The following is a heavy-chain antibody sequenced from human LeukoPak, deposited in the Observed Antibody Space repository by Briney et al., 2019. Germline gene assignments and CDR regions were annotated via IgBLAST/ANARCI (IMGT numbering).Heavy chain of an antibody. D-gene: IGHD6-19*01. V-gene: IGHV3-74*01. CDR3: VRRSSSGWYYFDS. CDR1: GFTFSNYW. Sequence: GGSLRLSCASSGFTFSNYWMNWVRQAPGKGLVWVSRINIDGSSTNYADSVKGRFTISRDNAKNTLYLQMNSLRAEDTAVYYCVRRSSSGWYYFDSWGQGTLVTVSS. J-gene: IGHJ4*02. CDR2: INIDGSST.